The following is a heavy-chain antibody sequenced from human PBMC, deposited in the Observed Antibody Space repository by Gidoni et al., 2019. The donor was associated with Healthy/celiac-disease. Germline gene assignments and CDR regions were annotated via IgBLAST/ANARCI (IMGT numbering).Heavy chain of an antibody. J-gene: IGHJ6*02. CDR2: IYFSGST. V-gene: IGHV4-31*03. CDR1: GGSISSGGYY. D-gene: IGHD2-2*02. CDR3: ARDSLLNCSSTSCYTALPYYGMDV. Sequence: QVQLQESGPGLVKPSQTLSLTCTVSGGSISSGGYYWSGIRQHPGKGLEWIGYIYFSGSTYYNPSLKSRVTISVDTSKNQFSLKLSSVTAADTAVYYCARDSLLNCSSTSCYTALPYYGMDVWGHGTTVTVSS.